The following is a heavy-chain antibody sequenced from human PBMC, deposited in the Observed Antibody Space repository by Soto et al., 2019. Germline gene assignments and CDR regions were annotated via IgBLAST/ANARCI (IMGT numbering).Heavy chain of an antibody. J-gene: IGHJ6*02. V-gene: IGHV4-61*08. CDR1: GGSISSGDYY. CDR3: ARRSHTAMAQWGEYYGMDV. CDR2: IYYSGST. Sequence: SETLSLTCTVSGGSISSGDYYWSWIRQPPGKGLEWIGYIYYSGSTNYNPSLKSRVTILVDTSKNQFSLKLSSVTAADTAVYYCARRSHTAMAQWGEYYGMDVWGQGTTVTVSS. D-gene: IGHD5-18*01.